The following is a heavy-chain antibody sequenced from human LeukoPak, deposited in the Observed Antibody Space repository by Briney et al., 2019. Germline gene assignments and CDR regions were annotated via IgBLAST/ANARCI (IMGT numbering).Heavy chain of an antibody. CDR2: IYGGGST. CDR3: TTGYSFWVDY. Sequence: GGSLRLSCAVSGFTVSSNYMSWVRQAPGTGLEWVSVIYGGGSTYYADSVKARFTIPRDNSKNTLYLQMNSLKTEDTAVYYCTTGYSFWVDYWGQGTLVTVSS. J-gene: IGHJ4*02. D-gene: IGHD5-18*01. V-gene: IGHV3-66*01. CDR1: GFTVSSNY.